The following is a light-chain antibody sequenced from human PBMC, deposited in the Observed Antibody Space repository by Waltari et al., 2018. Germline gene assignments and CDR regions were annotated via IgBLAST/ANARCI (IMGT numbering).Light chain of an antibody. J-gene: IGKJ3*01. CDR3: QQSYSTLSFP. Sequence: DIQMTQSPSSLSASVGDSVTIPCRANQSISSYLNWYQQKPGKAPKLLIYCASSLQSGRPSRLSGSGSGTDFTLTLSSLQPEDFATYYCQQSYSTLSFPFGPGTKVDIK. CDR1: QSISSY. CDR2: CAS. V-gene: IGKV1-39*01.